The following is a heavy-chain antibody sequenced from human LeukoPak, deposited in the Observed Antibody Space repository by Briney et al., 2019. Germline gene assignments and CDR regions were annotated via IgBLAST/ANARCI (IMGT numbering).Heavy chain of an antibody. CDR1: GYTFIDSY. J-gene: IGHJ6*02. CDR3: ARDTDGGWYFDYYYGMDV. Sequence: ASVKVSCKASGYTFIDSYIHWVRQAPGQGLEWMGWIDPNSGGTNYAQNFQGRVTMTRDTSISTAYMELSRLRSDDTAVYYCARDTDGGWYFDYYYGMDVWGQGTTVTVSS. V-gene: IGHV1-2*02. D-gene: IGHD6-19*01. CDR2: IDPNSGGT.